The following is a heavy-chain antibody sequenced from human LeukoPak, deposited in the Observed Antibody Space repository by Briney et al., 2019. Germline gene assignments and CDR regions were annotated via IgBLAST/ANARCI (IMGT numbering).Heavy chain of an antibody. D-gene: IGHD3-3*01. J-gene: IGHJ3*02. CDR3: ARTDRTGALGRFRMRSDAFDI. CDR2: ISSSGSTI. CDR1: GFTFSSYE. V-gene: IGHV3-48*03. Sequence: GGSLRLSCAASGFTFSSYEMNWVRQAPGKGLEWVSYISSSGSTIYYADSVKGRFTISRDNSKNTLYLQMNSLRAEDTAVYYCARTDRTGALGRFRMRSDAFDIWGQGTVVTVSS.